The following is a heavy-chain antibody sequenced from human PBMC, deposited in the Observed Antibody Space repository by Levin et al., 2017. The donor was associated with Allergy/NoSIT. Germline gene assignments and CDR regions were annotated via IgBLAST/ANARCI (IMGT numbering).Heavy chain of an antibody. CDR1: GFTFSSYV. V-gene: IGHV3-23*01. Sequence: PGGSLRLSCAASGFTFSSYVMSWVRQAPGKGLEWVSSISAGGSSTYYADSVKGRFTISRDNSKNTLYLQMNSLRAEDTAVYYCAKYAGSTQASGLDVWGQGTTVTVSS. D-gene: IGHD1-26*01. J-gene: IGHJ6*02. CDR2: ISAGGSST. CDR3: AKYAGSTQASGLDV.